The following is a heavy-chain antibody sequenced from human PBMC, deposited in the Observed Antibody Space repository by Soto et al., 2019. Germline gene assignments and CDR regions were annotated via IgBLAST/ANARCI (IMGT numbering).Heavy chain of an antibody. CDR2: IYYSGST. V-gene: IGHV4-30-4*02. CDR3: AREENYSSAFGY. D-gene: IGHD6-25*01. Sequence: SDTLSLTCTVSGVSISSGDCYLSWIRQPPGKGLEWIGYIYYSGSTYYNPSLESRVTISVDTSKNQFSLKLSSVTAADTAVYYCAREENYSSAFGYWGQGTPVTVSS. CDR1: GVSISSGDCY. J-gene: IGHJ4*02.